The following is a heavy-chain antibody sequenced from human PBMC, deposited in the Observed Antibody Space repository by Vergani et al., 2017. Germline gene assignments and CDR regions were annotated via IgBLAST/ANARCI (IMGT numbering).Heavy chain of an antibody. CDR3: ARGPDYYYYYGMDV. J-gene: IGHJ6*02. CDR1: GGSVSSGSYY. CDR2: IYYSGST. Sequence: QVQLQESGPGLVKPSETLSLTCTVSGGSVSSGSYYWSWIRQPPGKGLEWIGYIYYSGSTNYNPSLKSRVTISVDTSKNQFSLKLSSVTAADTAVYYRARGPDYYYYYGMDVWGQGTTVTVSS. V-gene: IGHV4-61*01.